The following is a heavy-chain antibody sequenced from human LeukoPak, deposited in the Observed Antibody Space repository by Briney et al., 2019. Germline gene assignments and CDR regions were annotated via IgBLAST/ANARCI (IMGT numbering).Heavy chain of an antibody. CDR1: GFAFSSYE. CDR2: VSDSGGST. Sequence: GGSLRLSCAASGFAFSSYEMNWVRQAPGKGLEWVSAVSDSGGSTYYADSVKGRFTVSRDNSKNTLYLQMNSLRVEDTAVYYCVKTQTHFGDYRRDYWGQGTLVTVSS. D-gene: IGHD4-17*01. J-gene: IGHJ4*02. V-gene: IGHV3-23*01. CDR3: VKTQTHFGDYRRDY.